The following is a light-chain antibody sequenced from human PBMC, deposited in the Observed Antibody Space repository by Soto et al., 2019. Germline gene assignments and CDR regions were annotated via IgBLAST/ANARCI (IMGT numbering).Light chain of an antibody. CDR2: AAS. CDR3: QQSYSTPYT. J-gene: IGKJ2*01. V-gene: IGKV1-39*01. CDR1: QSISSY. Sequence: DIQMTQSPSSQSASVGDRVTITCGASQSISSYLNWYQQKPGKAPKLLIYAASSLQSGVPSRYSGSGAGTDFTLTISSLQPEDFATYYCQQSYSTPYTFGQGTKLEIK.